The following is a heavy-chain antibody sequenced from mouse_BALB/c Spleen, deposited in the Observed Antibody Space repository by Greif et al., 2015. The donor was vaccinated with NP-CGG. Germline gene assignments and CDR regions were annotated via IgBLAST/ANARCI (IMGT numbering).Heavy chain of an antibody. D-gene: IGHD1-1*01. J-gene: IGHJ2*01. CDR3: ARSDYGIYFDY. CDR1: GYTFTSSW. V-gene: IGHV1S130*01. CDR2: IHPNSGNT. Sequence: QVQLQQSGSVLVRPGASVKLSYKASGYTFTSSWMHWAKQRPGQGLEWIGKIHPNSGNTNYNEKFKGKATLTVDTSSSTAYVDLSSLTSEDSAVYYCARSDYGIYFDYWGQGTTLTVSS.